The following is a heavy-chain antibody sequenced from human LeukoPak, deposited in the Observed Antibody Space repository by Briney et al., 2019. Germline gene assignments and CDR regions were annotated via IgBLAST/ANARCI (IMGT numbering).Heavy chain of an antibody. CDR1: GFTFSSYA. V-gene: IGHV3-23*01. Sequence: GGSLRLSCVASGFTFSSYAMNWVRQAPGKGLEWVSAISGSGGSTYYADSVKGRFTISRDNSENTLYLRMNSLRAEDTAVYYCAKDRRSTVPTISDYWGQGTLVTVCS. D-gene: IGHD5-12*01. CDR3: AKDRRSTVPTISDY. CDR2: ISGSGGST. J-gene: IGHJ4*02.